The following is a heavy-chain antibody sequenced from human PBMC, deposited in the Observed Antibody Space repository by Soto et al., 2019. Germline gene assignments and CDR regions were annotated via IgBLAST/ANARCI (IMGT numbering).Heavy chain of an antibody. CDR2: IYHSGST. CDR3: ARARDFCSSTSCYAGDFRWFDP. V-gene: IGHV4-4*02. J-gene: IGHJ5*02. D-gene: IGHD2-2*01. CDR1: SGSISSSNR. Sequence: SETLSLTCAVSSGSISSSNRWSWVRQPPGKGLEWIGEIYHSGSTNYNPSLKSRVTISVDKSKNQFSLKLSSVTAADTGVYYCARARDFCSSTSCYAGDFRWFDPWGQGTLVTVSS.